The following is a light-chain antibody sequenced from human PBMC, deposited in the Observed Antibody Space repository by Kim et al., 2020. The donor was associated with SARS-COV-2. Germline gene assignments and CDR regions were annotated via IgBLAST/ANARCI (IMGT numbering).Light chain of an antibody. CDR1: QSISSSY. Sequence: TPGERATRYCRTSQSISSSYLAWYQQKPGQAPRLLVYGASSRATGIPDKFSGGGSGTDVTLTITGLEPEDFAVYYCQQYGAAPWTFGQGTKVDIK. CDR2: GAS. V-gene: IGKV3-20*01. CDR3: QQYGAAPWT. J-gene: IGKJ1*01.